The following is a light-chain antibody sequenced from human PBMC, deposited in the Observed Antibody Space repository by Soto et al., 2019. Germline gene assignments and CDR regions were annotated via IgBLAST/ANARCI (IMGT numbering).Light chain of an antibody. J-gene: IGKJ5*01. CDR3: QQLLSYPIT. CDR1: QVISSY. Sequence: DIQLTQAPSFLSASAGDRVTITCRASQVISSYLAWYQQKPGKAPKLLIYAASTLQSGVPSRFSGSGSGTDFTLTISCLQSEDFATYYCQQLLSYPITFGQGTLEIK. CDR2: AAS. V-gene: IGKV1-9*01.